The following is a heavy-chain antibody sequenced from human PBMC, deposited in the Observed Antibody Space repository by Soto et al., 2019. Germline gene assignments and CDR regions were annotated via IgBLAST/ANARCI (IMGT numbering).Heavy chain of an antibody. CDR1: GFTFSSYW. CDR3: ARGLGYCSSTSCYGSGHGFDP. Sequence: GGSLRLSCAASGFTFSSYWMSWVRQAPGQGLEWVANIKQDGSEKYYVDSVKGRFTISRDNAKNSLYLQMNSLRAEDAAVYYCARGLGYCSSTSCYGSGHGFDPWGQGTLVTVSS. D-gene: IGHD2-2*01. V-gene: IGHV3-7*01. J-gene: IGHJ5*01. CDR2: IKQDGSEK.